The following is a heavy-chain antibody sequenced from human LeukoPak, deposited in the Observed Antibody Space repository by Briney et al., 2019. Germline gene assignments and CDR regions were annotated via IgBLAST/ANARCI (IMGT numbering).Heavy chain of an antibody. CDR1: GGTFSSYA. J-gene: IGHJ3*02. D-gene: IGHD4-23*01. V-gene: IGHV1-69*04. CDR3: ARDPGGNGAFDI. CDR2: IIPILGIA. Sequence: SVKVSCKASGGTFSSYAISWVRQAPGQGLEWMGRIIPILGIANYAQKFQGRVTITADKSTSTAYMELSSLRSEDTAVYYCARDPGGNGAFDIWGQGTMVTVSS.